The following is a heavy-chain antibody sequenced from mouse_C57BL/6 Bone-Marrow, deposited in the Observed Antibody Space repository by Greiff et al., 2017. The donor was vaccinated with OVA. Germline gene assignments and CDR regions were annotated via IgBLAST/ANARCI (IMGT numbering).Heavy chain of an antibody. CDR2: ISSGGDYI. CDR3: TRGPYGGGDY. CDR1: GFTFSSYA. D-gene: IGHD1-1*02. V-gene: IGHV5-9-1*02. J-gene: IGHJ2*01. Sequence: EVKVVESGEGLVKPGGSLKLSCAASGFTFSSYAMSWVRQTPEKRLEWVAYISSGGDYIYYADTVKGRFTISRDNARNTLYLQMSSLKSEDTAMYYCTRGPYGGGDYWGKGTTLTVSS.